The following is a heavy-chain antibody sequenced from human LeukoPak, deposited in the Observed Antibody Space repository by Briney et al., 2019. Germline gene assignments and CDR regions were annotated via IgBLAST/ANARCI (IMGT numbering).Heavy chain of an antibody. V-gene: IGHV3-7*01. D-gene: IGHD4-17*01. J-gene: IGHJ4*02. Sequence: PGGSLRLPCVASGFPFSNYWMSWFRQTPRKELEWLGNIKEDGSEKYYLDSLKGRFTISRDNTHSSVFLQMNNLRAEDTAMYYCVRDYGWWTSDPDYWGQGTLVTVSS. CDR3: VRDYGWWTSDPDY. CDR2: IKEDGSEK. CDR1: GFPFSNYW.